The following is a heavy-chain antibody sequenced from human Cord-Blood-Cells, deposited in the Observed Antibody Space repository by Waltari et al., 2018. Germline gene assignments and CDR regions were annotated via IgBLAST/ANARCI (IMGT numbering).Heavy chain of an antibody. CDR3: ARDLSGENAFDI. V-gene: IGHV1-69*09. J-gene: IGHJ3*02. CDR1: GGTLSSYA. D-gene: IGHD7-27*01. Sequence: QVQLVQSGAEVKKPGSSVKVSCKASGGTLSSYAISWVRQAPGQGLEWMGRIIPILGIANYAQKFQGRVTITADKSTSTAYMELSSLRSEDTAVYYCARDLSGENAFDIWGQGTMVTVSS. CDR2: IIPILGIA.